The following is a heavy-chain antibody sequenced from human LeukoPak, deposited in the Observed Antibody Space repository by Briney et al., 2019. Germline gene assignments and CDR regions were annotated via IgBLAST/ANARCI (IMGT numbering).Heavy chain of an antibody. CDR1: GYSFTSYW. J-gene: IGHJ4*02. CDR3: ARRAVYYYDSSGYSGAEFDY. V-gene: IGHV5-51*01. Sequence: GESLKISCKGSGYSFTSYWIGRVRQMPGKGLEWMGIIYPGDSDTRYSPSFQGQVTISADKSVSTAYLQWSSLKASDTAMYYCARRAVYYYDSSGYSGAEFDYWGQGTLVTVSS. D-gene: IGHD3-22*01. CDR2: IYPGDSDT.